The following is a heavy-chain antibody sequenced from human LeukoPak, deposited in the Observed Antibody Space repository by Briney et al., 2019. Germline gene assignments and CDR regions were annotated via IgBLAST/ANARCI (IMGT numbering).Heavy chain of an antibody. V-gene: IGHV3-30-3*01. CDR3: AREAAGTPYFDF. D-gene: IGHD6-13*01. J-gene: IGHJ4*02. CDR1: GFTFSNYA. Sequence: GGSLRLSCIASGFTFSNYALHWVRRTPGKGLEWVAVISYDGSNKYYADSVKGRFNISRDNSKNTLYLQMSCLSPEDTAVYYCAREAAGTPYFDFWGQGTLFTVSS. CDR2: ISYDGSNK.